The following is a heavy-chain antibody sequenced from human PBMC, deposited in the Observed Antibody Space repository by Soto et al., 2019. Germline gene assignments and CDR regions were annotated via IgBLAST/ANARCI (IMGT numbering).Heavy chain of an antibody. CDR1: GFTFNSYA. Sequence: GGSLRLSCAVSGFTFNSYAMSWVRQAPGKGLEWVSLLYSGGRIYYADSVKGRFTISRDTSKKTLYLQMNSLRTEDTAVYYCASTVTTTYYFDYWGQGTLVTVSS. CDR3: ASTVTTTYYFDY. CDR2: LYSGGRI. D-gene: IGHD4-17*01. J-gene: IGHJ4*02. V-gene: IGHV3-23*03.